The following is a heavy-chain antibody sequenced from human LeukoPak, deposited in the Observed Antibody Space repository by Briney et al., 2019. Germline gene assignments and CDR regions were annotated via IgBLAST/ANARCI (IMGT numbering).Heavy chain of an antibody. D-gene: IGHD5-12*01. CDR1: GGSISSYY. J-gene: IGHJ3*02. CDR2: IYYSGST. CDR3: ARDPSRGYSGYVAFDI. V-gene: IGHV4-59*01. Sequence: PSETLSLTCTVSGGSISSYYRSWIRQPPGKGLGWIGYIYYSGSTNYNPSLKSRVTISVDTSKNQFSLKLSSVTAADTAVYYCARDPSRGYSGYVAFDIWGQGTMVTVSS.